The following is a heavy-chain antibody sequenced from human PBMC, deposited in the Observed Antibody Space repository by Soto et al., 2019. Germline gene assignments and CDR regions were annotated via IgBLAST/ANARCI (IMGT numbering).Heavy chain of an antibody. Sequence: KPSETLSLTCTVSGGSVNSGDYYWSWIRQSPGKGLEWIGSIFYSGTTYYNPSLQGRITISIDTSKNQFSLRLTSVTAADTALYYCARDWVHERWFDPWGQGTLVTVSS. J-gene: IGHJ5*02. CDR3: ARDWVHERWFDP. CDR1: GGSVNSGDYY. V-gene: IGHV4-30-4*01. CDR2: IFYSGTT. D-gene: IGHD1-1*01.